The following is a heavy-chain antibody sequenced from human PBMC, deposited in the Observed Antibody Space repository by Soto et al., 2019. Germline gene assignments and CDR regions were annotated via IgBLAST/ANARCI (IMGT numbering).Heavy chain of an antibody. V-gene: IGHV4-61*01. CDR1: GGSVSSGNYY. J-gene: IGHJ4*02. CDR2: IYNSGST. Sequence: QVQLQESGPGLVKPSETLSLTCTVSGGSVSSGNYYWSWIRQPPGKGLEWIGYIYNSGSTNYNPSLNSRVTISVDTSKNQFSLKLSSVPAADTAVYYCARGGWLQLPFGHWGQGTLVTVSS. CDR3: ARGGWLQLPFGH. D-gene: IGHD5-12*01.